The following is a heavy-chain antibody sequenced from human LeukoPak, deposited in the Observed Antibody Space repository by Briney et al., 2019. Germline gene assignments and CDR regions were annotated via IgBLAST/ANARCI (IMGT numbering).Heavy chain of an antibody. Sequence: SVKVSCKASGGTFSSYAISWVRQAPGQGLEWMGRIIPILGIANYAQKFQGRVTITADKSTSTAYMELSSLRSEDTAVYYCARTLVRGVFDYWGQGTLATVSS. J-gene: IGHJ4*02. CDR2: IIPILGIA. V-gene: IGHV1-69*04. D-gene: IGHD3-10*01. CDR1: GGTFSSYA. CDR3: ARTLVRGVFDY.